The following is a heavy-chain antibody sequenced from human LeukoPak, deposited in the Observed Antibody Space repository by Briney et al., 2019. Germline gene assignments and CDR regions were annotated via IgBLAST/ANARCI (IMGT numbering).Heavy chain of an antibody. D-gene: IGHD3-16*01. Sequence: PGGSLRLSCAASGFIFSDYWMHWVRQGPGKGLAWVSRIKSDGSSTSYADSVKGRFTISRDNAKNTVYVHMNSLRDEDTAVYYCARGGRYAYFLDYWGQGTLVTVSS. CDR3: ARGGRYAYFLDY. CDR2: IKSDGSST. CDR1: GFIFSDYW. J-gene: IGHJ4*02. V-gene: IGHV3-74*01.